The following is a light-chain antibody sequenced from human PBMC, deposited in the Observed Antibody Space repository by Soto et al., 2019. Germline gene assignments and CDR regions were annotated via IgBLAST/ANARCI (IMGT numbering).Light chain of an antibody. CDR3: QQYDDLPIT. V-gene: IGKV1-33*01. CDR2: DVS. Sequence: DIQMTQSPSSLSVSAGDRVTITCQASHDITNYLNWYQQKPGKAPKLLIYDVSKLETGVPSRFSGSGSGTDFTFTISSLQPEDIATYFCQQYDDLPITFGQGTRLEI. J-gene: IGKJ5*01. CDR1: HDITNY.